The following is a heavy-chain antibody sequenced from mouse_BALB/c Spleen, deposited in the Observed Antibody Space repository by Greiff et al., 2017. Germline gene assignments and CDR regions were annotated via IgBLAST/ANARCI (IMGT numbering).Heavy chain of an antibody. CDR2: IYPGDGDT. V-gene: IGHV1-82*01. J-gene: IGHJ4*01. Sequence: VQLQQSGPELVKPGASVKISCKASGYAFSSSWMNWVKQRPGQGLEWIGRIYPGDGDTNYNGKFKGKATLTADKSSSTAYMQLSSLTSVDSAVYFCARYLYFIDYYAMDYWGQGTSVTVSS. CDR3: ARYLYFIDYYAMDY. D-gene: IGHD1-2*01. CDR1: GYAFSSSW.